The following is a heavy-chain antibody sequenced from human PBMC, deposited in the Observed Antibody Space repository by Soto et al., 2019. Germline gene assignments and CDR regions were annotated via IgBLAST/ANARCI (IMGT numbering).Heavy chain of an antibody. CDR3: AKDPWFDS. Sequence: GGSLRLSCAASGFTFSNYAMNWVRQAPGKGLEWVSTISGSGGSTYYADSVKGRFTISRDNSKNTLYLQMNSLRAEDTAIYYCAKDPWFDSWGQGTLVTVSS. V-gene: IGHV3-23*01. J-gene: IGHJ5*01. CDR2: ISGSGGST. CDR1: GFTFSNYA.